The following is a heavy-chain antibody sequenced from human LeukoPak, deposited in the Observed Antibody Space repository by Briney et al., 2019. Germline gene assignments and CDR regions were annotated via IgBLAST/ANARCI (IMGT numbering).Heavy chain of an antibody. Sequence: GGSLRLSCAASGFTVSSKYMSWVRQAPGKGLEWVSFITGSSSYIYYADSVKGRFTISRDNAKNSLYLQMNSLRAEDTAVYYCASGGSGSYYHLFDYWGQGTLVTVSS. J-gene: IGHJ4*02. CDR3: ASGGSGSYYHLFDY. D-gene: IGHD3-10*01. CDR2: ITGSSSYI. V-gene: IGHV3-21*05. CDR1: GFTVSSKY.